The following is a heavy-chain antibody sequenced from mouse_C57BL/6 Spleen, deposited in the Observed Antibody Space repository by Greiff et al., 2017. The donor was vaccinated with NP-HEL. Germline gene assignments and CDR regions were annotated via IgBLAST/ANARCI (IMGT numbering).Heavy chain of an antibody. D-gene: IGHD2-4*01. CDR1: GFTFSSYA. CDR3: ARAPGITPYWYFDV. CDR2: ISDGGSYT. Sequence: EVMLVESGGGLVKPGGSLKLSCAASGFTFSSYAMSWVRQTPEKRLEWVATISDGGSYTYYPDNVKGRFTISRDNAKNNLYLQMSHLKSEDTAMYYCARAPGITPYWYFDVWGTGTTVTVSA. V-gene: IGHV5-4*03. J-gene: IGHJ1*03.